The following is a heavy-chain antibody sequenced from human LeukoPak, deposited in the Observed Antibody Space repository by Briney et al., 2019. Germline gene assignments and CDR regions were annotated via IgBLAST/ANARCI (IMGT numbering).Heavy chain of an antibody. CDR3: ARDRGEGIVGTFDY. CDR2: IFYSGNT. D-gene: IGHD1-26*01. Sequence: SETLSLTCTVSGDSISNHYWSWIRQPPGQGLVWIGYIFYSGNTHYHPSLKSRVTMSVDTSKNQFSMKLSSVTPADTAVYYCARDRGEGIVGTFDYWGQGTLVTVSS. J-gene: IGHJ4*02. V-gene: IGHV4-59*11. CDR1: GDSISNHY.